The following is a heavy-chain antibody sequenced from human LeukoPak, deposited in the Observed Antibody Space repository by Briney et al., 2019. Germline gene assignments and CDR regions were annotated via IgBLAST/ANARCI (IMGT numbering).Heavy chain of an antibody. CDR1: GYTFTGYY. V-gene: IGHV1-2*02. J-gene: IGHJ6*03. CDR2: INPNSGGT. CDR3: AREVWSGYYYMDV. D-gene: IGHD2-8*02. Sequence: ASVKVSCTASGYTFTGYYIQWVRQAPGQGLEWMGWINPNSGGTKYAQKFQGRVTMTRDTSINTAYMEVSRLTSDDTAVYYCAREVWSGYYYMDVWGKGTTVTVSS.